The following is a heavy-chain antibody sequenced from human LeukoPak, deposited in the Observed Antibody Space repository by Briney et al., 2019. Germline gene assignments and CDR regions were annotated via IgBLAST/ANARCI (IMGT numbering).Heavy chain of an antibody. V-gene: IGHV5-51*01. CDR3: ARHTAYYYDSSGYGYFDL. Sequence: GESLKISCKGSGYSFTSYWIGWVRQMPGKGLEWMGIIYPGDSDTRYSPSFQGQVTISADKSISTAYLQWSSLKASDTAMYYCARHTAYYYDSSGYGYFDLWGRGTLVTVSS. J-gene: IGHJ2*01. CDR2: IYPGDSDT. CDR1: GYSFTSYW. D-gene: IGHD3-22*01.